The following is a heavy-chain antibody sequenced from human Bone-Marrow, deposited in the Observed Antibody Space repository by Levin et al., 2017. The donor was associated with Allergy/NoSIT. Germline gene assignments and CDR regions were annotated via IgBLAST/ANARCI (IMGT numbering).Heavy chain of an antibody. CDR2: IYHNGMT. CDR3: AREPDSNFRNWFDP. J-gene: IGHJ5*02. CDR1: GYSISSGYF. Sequence: PSETLSLTCNVSGYSISSGYFWGWIRQAPGKGPEWIGSIYHNGMTFYNPSLKSRVTISVDTSKNQFSLKLNSVTAADTAVYYCAREPDSNFRNWFDPWGQGSLVTVSS. D-gene: IGHD4-11*01. V-gene: IGHV4-38-2*02.